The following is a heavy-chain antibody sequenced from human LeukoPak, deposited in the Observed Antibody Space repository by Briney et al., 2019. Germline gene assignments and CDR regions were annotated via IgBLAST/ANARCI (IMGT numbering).Heavy chain of an antibody. V-gene: IGHV3-23*01. CDR1: GFMFSSYA. CDR3: AKDRRGYDFWSGYLDY. Sequence: GGSLRLSCAASGFMFSSYAMSWVRQAPGKGLEWVSAISGSGGSTYYADSVKGRFTISRDNSKNTLYLQMNSLRAEDTAVYYCAKDRRGYDFWSGYLDYWGQGTLVTVSS. CDR2: ISGSGGST. J-gene: IGHJ4*02. D-gene: IGHD3-3*01.